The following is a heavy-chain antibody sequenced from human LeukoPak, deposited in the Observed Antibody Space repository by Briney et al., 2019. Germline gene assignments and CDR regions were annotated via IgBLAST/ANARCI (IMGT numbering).Heavy chain of an antibody. D-gene: IGHD2-2*01. Sequence: RASVKVSCKASGYTFTSYYMHWVRQAPGQGLEWMGIINPSGGSTSYAQKFQGRVTMTRDTSTSTVYMELSSLRSEDTAVYYCARAYQLQTKKTNWFDPWGQGTLVTVSS. CDR3: ARAYQLQTKKTNWFDP. CDR1: GYTFTSYY. V-gene: IGHV1-46*01. CDR2: INPSGGST. J-gene: IGHJ5*02.